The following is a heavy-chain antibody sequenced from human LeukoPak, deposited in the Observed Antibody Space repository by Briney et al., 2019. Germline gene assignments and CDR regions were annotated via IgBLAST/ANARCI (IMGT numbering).Heavy chain of an antibody. CDR1: GFTFSSYA. Sequence: GSLRLSCAASGFTFSSYAMSWVRQPPGKGLEWIGEINHSGSTNYNPSLKSRVTISVDTSKNQFSLKLSSVTAADTAVYYCAYGSGSYYRDYWGQGTLVTVSS. CDR2: INHSGST. D-gene: IGHD3-10*01. CDR3: AYGSGSYYRDY. J-gene: IGHJ4*02. V-gene: IGHV4-34*08.